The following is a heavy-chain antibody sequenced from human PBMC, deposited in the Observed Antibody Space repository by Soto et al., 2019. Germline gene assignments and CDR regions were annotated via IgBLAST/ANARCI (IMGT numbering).Heavy chain of an antibody. V-gene: IGHV4-30-4*01. CDR1: GGSISSGDYY. J-gene: IGHJ5*02. CDR2: IYYSGST. CDR3: ARARVAGRNWYDP. D-gene: IGHD6-19*01. Sequence: SETLSLTCTVSGGSISSGDYYWSWIRQPPGKGLEWIGYIYYSGSTYYNPSLKSRVTISVDTSKNQFPLKLSSVTAADTAVYYCARARVAGRNWYDPWGQGTLVTVS.